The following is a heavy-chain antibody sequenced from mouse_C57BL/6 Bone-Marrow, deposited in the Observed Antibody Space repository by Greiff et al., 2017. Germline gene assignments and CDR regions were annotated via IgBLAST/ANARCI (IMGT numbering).Heavy chain of an antibody. CDR1: GYTFTSYW. Sequence: QVQLQQSGAELVKPGASVKMSCKASGYTFTSYWITWVKQRPGQGLEWMGDIYPGSGSTNYNEKFKSKATLTVDTSSSTAYMQLSSLTSEYSAVYDCASEMGLLYYFDYWGQGTTLTVSS. D-gene: IGHD2-3*01. J-gene: IGHJ2*01. CDR3: ASEMGLLYYFDY. V-gene: IGHV1-55*01. CDR2: IYPGSGST.